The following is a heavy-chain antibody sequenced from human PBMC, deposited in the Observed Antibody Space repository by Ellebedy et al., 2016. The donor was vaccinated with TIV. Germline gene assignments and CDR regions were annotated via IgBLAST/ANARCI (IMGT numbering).Heavy chain of an antibody. CDR1: GGSISSVGSS. J-gene: IGHJ5*02. Sequence: SETLSLTCAVSGGSISSVGSSWSWIRQPPGTGLEWIGYIYHSGSTFYNPSFKGRVTMSVDRSKSQFSLTLTSVTAADTAVYFCARKGGITPSNWLDPWGRGTLVIVSS. CDR2: IYHSGST. V-gene: IGHV4-30-2*01. D-gene: IGHD1-14*01. CDR3: ARKGGITPSNWLDP.